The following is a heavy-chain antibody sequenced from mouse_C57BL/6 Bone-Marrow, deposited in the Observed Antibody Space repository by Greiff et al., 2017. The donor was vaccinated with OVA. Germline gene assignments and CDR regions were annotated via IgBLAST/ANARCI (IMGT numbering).Heavy chain of an antibody. CDR3: ARGHYYGYAMDY. CDR2: IHPNSGST. V-gene: IGHV1-64*01. D-gene: IGHD1-2*01. J-gene: IGHJ4*01. Sequence: VQLQQPGAELVKPGASVKLSCKASGYTFTSYWMHWVKQRPGQGLEWIGMIHPNSGSTNYNEKFKSKATLTVDKSSSTAYMQLSSLTSEDSAVYYCARGHYYGYAMDYWGQGTSVTVSS. CDR1: GYTFTSYW.